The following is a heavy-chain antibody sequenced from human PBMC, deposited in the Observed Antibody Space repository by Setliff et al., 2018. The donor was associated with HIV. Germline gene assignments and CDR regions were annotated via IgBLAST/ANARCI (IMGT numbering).Heavy chain of an antibody. CDR3: ARMHYYDSSGYYGFFQH. Sequence: GESLKISCATSGFTFSNYWMNWVRQAPGKVLVWVSRINSDGSSIDYADSVKARFTISRDSAENTVYLQMNSLRAEDTAVYYCARMHYYDSSGYYGFFQHWGQGTLVTVSS. CDR1: GFTFSNYW. V-gene: IGHV3-74*01. J-gene: IGHJ1*01. D-gene: IGHD3-22*01. CDR2: INSDGSSI.